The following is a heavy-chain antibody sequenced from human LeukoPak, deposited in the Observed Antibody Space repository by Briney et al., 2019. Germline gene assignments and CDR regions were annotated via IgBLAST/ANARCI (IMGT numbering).Heavy chain of an antibody. Sequence: PSETLSLTCTVSGGSISSGGYYWSWIRQHPGKGLEWIGYIYYSGSTYYNPSLKSRVTISVDTSKNQFSLKLSSVTAADTAVYYCARVEYSSSSSAFDIWGQGTMVTVSS. CDR2: IYYSGST. D-gene: IGHD6-6*01. CDR1: GGSISSGGYY. J-gene: IGHJ3*02. CDR3: ARVEYSSSSSAFDI. V-gene: IGHV4-31*03.